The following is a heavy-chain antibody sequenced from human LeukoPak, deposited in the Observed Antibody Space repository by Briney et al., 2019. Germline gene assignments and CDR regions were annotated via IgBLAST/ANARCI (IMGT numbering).Heavy chain of an antibody. CDR1: GGSISSYY. Sequence: PSETLSLTCTVSGGSISSYYWSWIRQPPGKGLEWIGYIYYSGTTNYNPSLKSRVTISVDTSKNQFSLKLSSVTAAVTAVYYCARGVYIAAAQYAYWGQGTLVTVSS. CDR3: ARGVYIAAAQYAY. D-gene: IGHD6-13*01. J-gene: IGHJ4*02. CDR2: IYYSGTT. V-gene: IGHV4-59*01.